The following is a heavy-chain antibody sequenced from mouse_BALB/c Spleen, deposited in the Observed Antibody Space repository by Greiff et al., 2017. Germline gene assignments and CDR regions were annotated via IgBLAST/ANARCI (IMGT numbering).Heavy chain of an antibody. V-gene: IGHV5-17*02. CDR1: GFTFSSFG. D-gene: IGHD2-3*01. J-gene: IGHJ1*01. CDR2: ISSGSSTI. CDR3: ARSRDGYFRYFDD. Sequence: EVKVVESGGGLVQPGGSRKLSCAASGFTFSSFGMHWVRQAPEKGLEWVAYISSGSSTIYYADTVKGRFTISRDNPKNTLFLQMTSLRSEDTAMYYCARSRDGYFRYFDDWGEGTTVTVSS.